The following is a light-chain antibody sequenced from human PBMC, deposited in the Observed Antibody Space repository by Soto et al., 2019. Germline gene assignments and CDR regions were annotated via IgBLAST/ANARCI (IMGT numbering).Light chain of an antibody. CDR3: QQYNSDYT. Sequence: DIQMTQSPSTLSASVGDRVTITCRPSQSISTSLAWYQQKPGKAPKFLIYDASSLESGVPSRFSGSGSGTEFTLTISSLQPDDFASYYCQQYNSDYTFGQGTKLEIK. CDR1: QSISTS. CDR2: DAS. V-gene: IGKV1-5*01. J-gene: IGKJ2*01.